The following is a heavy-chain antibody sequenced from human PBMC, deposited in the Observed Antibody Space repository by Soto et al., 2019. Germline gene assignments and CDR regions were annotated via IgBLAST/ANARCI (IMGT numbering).Heavy chain of an antibody. CDR3: ARDTNFYISGNGVDS. V-gene: IGHV3-21*01. Sequence: EVQVVESGGGLVKPGGSLRLSCTASGFTFSSYSMSWVRQAPGKGLEWVSSITSGSNYIHYTDSVKSRFTISRDNAKRSLYLQMNSLRVEDTAIYYCARDTNFYISGNGVDSWGQGTLVTVSS. CDR2: ITSGSNYI. D-gene: IGHD3-10*01. CDR1: GFTFSSYS. J-gene: IGHJ4*02.